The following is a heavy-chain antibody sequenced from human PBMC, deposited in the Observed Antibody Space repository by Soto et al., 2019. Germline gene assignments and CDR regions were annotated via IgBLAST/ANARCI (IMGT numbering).Heavy chain of an antibody. CDR1: GGSISSYY. D-gene: IGHD3-3*01. Sequence: SETLSLTCTVSGGSISSYYWSWIRQPPGKGLEWIGYIYYSGSTNYNPSLKSRVTISVDTSKNQFSLKLSSVTAADTAVYYCARAPNYDFWSGLTTVHYYYGMDVWGQGTTVTVSS. CDR2: IYYSGST. V-gene: IGHV4-59*01. CDR3: ARAPNYDFWSGLTTVHYYYGMDV. J-gene: IGHJ6*02.